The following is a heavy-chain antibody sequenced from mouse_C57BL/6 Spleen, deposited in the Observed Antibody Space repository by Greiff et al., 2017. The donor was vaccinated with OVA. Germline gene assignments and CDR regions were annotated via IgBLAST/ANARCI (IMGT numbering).Heavy chain of an antibody. CDR1: GYTFTDYY. D-gene: IGHD1-1*01. CDR3: ARSGNIYYYVGFAY. CDR2: INPNNGGT. J-gene: IGHJ3*01. Sequence: EVQLQQSGPELVKPGASVKISCKASGYTFTDYYMNWVKQSHGKSLEWIGDINPNNGGTSYNQKFKGKATLTVDKSSSTAYMELRSLTSEDSAVYYCARSGNIYYYVGFAYWGQGTLVTVSA. V-gene: IGHV1-26*01.